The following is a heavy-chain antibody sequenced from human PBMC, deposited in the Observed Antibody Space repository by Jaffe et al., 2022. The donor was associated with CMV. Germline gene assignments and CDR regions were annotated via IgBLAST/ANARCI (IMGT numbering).Heavy chain of an antibody. V-gene: IGHV3-53*01. CDR2: IYSGGST. CDR1: GFTVSSNY. CDR3: ARDRGRDGHQGLDSFWFDP. D-gene: IGHD3-10*01. Sequence: EVQLVESGGGLIQPGGSLRLSCAASGFTVSSNYMSWVRQAPGKGLEWVSVIYSGGSTYYADSVKGRFTISRDNSKNTLYLQMNSLRAEDTAVYYCARDRGRDGHQGLDSFWFDPWGQGTLVTVSS. J-gene: IGHJ5*02.